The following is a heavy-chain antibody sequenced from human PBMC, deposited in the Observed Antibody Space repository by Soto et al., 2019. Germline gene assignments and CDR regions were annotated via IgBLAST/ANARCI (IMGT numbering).Heavy chain of an antibody. CDR3: ARDPGYSYGPPDY. D-gene: IGHD5-18*01. J-gene: IGHJ4*02. Sequence: PGGSLRLSCAASGVTFSSYSMNWVRQAPGKGLEWVSYISSSSTIYYADSVKGRFTISRDNAKNSLYLQMNSLRDEDTAVYYCARDPGYSYGPPDYWGQGTLVTVSS. CDR1: GVTFSSYS. CDR2: ISSSSTI. V-gene: IGHV3-48*02.